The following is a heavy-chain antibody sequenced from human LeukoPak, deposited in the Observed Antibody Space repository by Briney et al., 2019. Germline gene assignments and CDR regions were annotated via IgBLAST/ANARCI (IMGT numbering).Heavy chain of an antibody. D-gene: IGHD1-26*01. CDR3: TKRQGPTSGSYDYFDP. CDR1: GGSISGNY. Sequence: SESLSLTCTVSGGSISGNYWSWIRQPPGQGLEWIAYIHSSGYTNYNPSLKSRVTISVDTSNNQFSLKVTSVTAADTAMYYCTKRQGPTSGSYDYFDPWGQGALVTVSS. V-gene: IGHV4-4*09. J-gene: IGHJ5*02. CDR2: IHSSGYT.